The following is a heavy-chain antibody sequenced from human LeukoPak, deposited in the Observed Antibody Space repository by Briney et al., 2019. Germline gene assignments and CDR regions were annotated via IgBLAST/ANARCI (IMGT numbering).Heavy chain of an antibody. CDR3: ARAVVPAAKFDP. CDR1: GYTYTGYY. J-gene: IGHJ5*02. Sequence: ASVEVSCKASGYTYTGYYMHWVRQAPGQGLEWMGWINPNSGGTNYAQKFQGRVTMTRDTSISTAYMELSRLRSDDTAVYYCARAVVPAAKFDPWGQGTLVTVSS. V-gene: IGHV1-2*02. CDR2: INPNSGGT. D-gene: IGHD2-2*01.